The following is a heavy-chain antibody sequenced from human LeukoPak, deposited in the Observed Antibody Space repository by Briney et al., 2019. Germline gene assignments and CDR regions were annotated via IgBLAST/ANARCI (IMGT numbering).Heavy chain of an antibody. CDR1: GGSISTSNYY. CDR3: ALGYGYYFDY. D-gene: IGHD3-16*01. CDR2: IFYSGST. J-gene: IGHJ4*02. V-gene: IGHV4-39*07. Sequence: SETLSLTCTVSGGSISTSNYYWGWIRQPPGKGLEWIGNIFYSGSTYYSPSLKSRVTISLDTSRNQFSLKLTSVTAADTAVYYCALGYGYYFDYWGQGTLVTVSS.